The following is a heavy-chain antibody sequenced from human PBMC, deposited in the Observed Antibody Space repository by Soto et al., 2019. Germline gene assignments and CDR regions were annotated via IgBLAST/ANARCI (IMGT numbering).Heavy chain of an antibody. CDR2: INPASDAT. J-gene: IGHJ5*02. Sequence: QVQVEQSGAEVKEPGASARLSCKASGHTFTNCYIHWVRQAPGQGLEWMGTINPASDATFYAQNFQGRVIMTKDMSTSTVYMELSSLRSDDTAVYYCARELPWTRWFDPWGQGTLVTVSS. V-gene: IGHV1-46*01. CDR1: GHTFTNCY. CDR3: ARELPWTRWFDP. D-gene: IGHD2-21*01.